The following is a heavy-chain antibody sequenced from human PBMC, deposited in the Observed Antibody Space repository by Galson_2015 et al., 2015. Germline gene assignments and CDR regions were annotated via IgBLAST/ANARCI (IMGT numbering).Heavy chain of an antibody. CDR3: ATDGSYYDY. D-gene: IGHD1-26*01. Sequence: SLRVSCAASGFTFSSYGMHWVRQAPGKGLEWVAVISYDGSNKYYADSVKGRFTISRDNSKNTLYLQMNSLRAEDTAVYCCATDGSYYDYWGQGTLVTVSS. J-gene: IGHJ4*02. CDR2: ISYDGSNK. V-gene: IGHV3-30*03. CDR1: GFTFSSYG.